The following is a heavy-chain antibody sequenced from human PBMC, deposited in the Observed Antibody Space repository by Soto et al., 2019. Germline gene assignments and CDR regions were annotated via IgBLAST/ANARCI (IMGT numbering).Heavy chain of an antibody. CDR2: ISYDGSNK. V-gene: IGHV3-30-3*01. Sequence: GGSLRLSCAASGFTFSSYAMHWVRQAPGKGLEWVAVISYDGSNKYYADSVKGRFTISRDNSKNTLYLQMNSLRAEDTAVYYCAKDGLALRFLERLSTGDVWGQGTTVTVSS. CDR1: GFTFSSYA. J-gene: IGHJ6*02. D-gene: IGHD3-3*01. CDR3: AKDGLALRFLERLSTGDV.